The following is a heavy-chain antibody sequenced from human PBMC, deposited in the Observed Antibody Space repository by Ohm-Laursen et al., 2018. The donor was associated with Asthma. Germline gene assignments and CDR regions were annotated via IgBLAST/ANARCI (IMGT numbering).Heavy chain of an antibody. CDR2: ISYDGSNK. D-gene: IGHD3-10*01. Sequence: SLRLSCAASGFTFSGYGMHWVRQAPGKGLEWVAVISYDGSNKYYADSVKGRFTISRDNSKNTLYLQMNSLRAEDTAVYYCAKAPYGSGSYPIYYYYGMDVWGQGTTVTVSS. V-gene: IGHV3-30*18. J-gene: IGHJ6*02. CDR3: AKAPYGSGSYPIYYYYGMDV. CDR1: GFTFSGYG.